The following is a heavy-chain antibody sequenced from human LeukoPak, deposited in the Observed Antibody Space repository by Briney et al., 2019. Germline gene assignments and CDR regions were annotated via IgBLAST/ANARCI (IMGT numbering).Heavy chain of an antibody. CDR3: TTSEWELLRFYYYYMDV. CDR1: GFTFSNAW. D-gene: IGHD1-26*01. CDR2: IKSKADGRTT. V-gene: IGHV3-15*01. Sequence: GGSLRLSCAASGFTFSNAWMSWVRQAPGKGLEWVGRIKSKADGRTTHYAAPVTGRFTISRDDSKNTLYLQMNSLKTEDTAVYYCTTSEWELLRFYYYYMDVWGKGTTVTVSS. J-gene: IGHJ6*03.